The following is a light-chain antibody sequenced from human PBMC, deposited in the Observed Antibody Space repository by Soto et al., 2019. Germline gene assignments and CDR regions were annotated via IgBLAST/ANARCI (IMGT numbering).Light chain of an antibody. CDR3: QQYHIWPPWT. Sequence: DIVMTQSPATLSVSPGERATLSCRASQSVSSDLAWYQQKPGQAPRLLIYGASTRATGIPTRFSGSGSGTEFTLTISSLQSEDFAVYYCQQYHIWPPWTSGQGTKVELK. V-gene: IGKV3-15*01. CDR1: QSVSSD. CDR2: GAS. J-gene: IGKJ1*01.